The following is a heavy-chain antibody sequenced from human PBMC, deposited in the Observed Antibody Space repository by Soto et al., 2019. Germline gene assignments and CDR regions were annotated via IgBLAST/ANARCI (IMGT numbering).Heavy chain of an antibody. D-gene: IGHD2-2*01. V-gene: IGHV4-39*01. CDR2: IYYSGST. J-gene: IGHJ3*02. CDR3: ARHSAPAAIFRAFDI. CDR1: GGSISSSSYY. Sequence: SETLSLTCTVSGGSISSSSYYWGWIRQPPGKGLEWIGSIYYSGSTYYNPSLKSRVTISVDTSKNPFSLKLSSVTAADTAVYYCARHSAPAAIFRAFDIWGQGTMVTVSS.